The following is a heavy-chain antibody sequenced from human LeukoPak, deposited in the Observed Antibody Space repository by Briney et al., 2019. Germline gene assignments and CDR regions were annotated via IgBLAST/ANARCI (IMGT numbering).Heavy chain of an antibody. J-gene: IGHJ4*02. CDR2: MNPNSGNT. CDR1: GYTLTELS. CDR3: ARARLPYYDFWSGYNHYDY. Sequence: ASVKVSCKVSGYTLTELSMHWVRQATGQGLEWMGWMNPNSGNTGYAQKFQGRVTMTRNTSISTAYMELSSLRSEDTAVYYCARARLPYYDFWSGYNHYDYWGQGTLVTVSS. D-gene: IGHD3-3*01. V-gene: IGHV1-8*01.